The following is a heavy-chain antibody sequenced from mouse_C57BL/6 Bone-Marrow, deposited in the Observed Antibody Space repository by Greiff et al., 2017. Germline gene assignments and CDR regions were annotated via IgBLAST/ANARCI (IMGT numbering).Heavy chain of an antibody. Sequence: VQLQQPGAELVKPGASVKMSCKASGYTFTSYWITWVKQRPGQGLEWIGDIYPGSGSTNYNETFKSKATLTVDTSSSTAYMQLSSLTSEDSAVYYCARRDFYGSSHYYAMDYWGQGTSVTVSS. D-gene: IGHD1-1*01. CDR2: IYPGSGST. J-gene: IGHJ4*01. CDR3: ARRDFYGSSHYYAMDY. V-gene: IGHV1-55*01. CDR1: GYTFTSYW.